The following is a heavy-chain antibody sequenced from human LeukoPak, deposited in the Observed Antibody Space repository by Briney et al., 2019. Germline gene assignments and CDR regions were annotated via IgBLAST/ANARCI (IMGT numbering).Heavy chain of an antibody. D-gene: IGHD3-3*01. J-gene: IGHJ6*03. Sequence: SETLSLTCTVSGGSISSGSYYWSWIRQPAGKGLEWIGRIYTSGSTNYNPSLKSRVTISVDTSKNQFSLKLSSVTAADTAVYYCARESREWSHTDGYYYYMDVWGKGTTVTISS. CDR2: IYTSGST. CDR3: ARESREWSHTDGYYYYMDV. CDR1: GGSISSGSYY. V-gene: IGHV4-61*02.